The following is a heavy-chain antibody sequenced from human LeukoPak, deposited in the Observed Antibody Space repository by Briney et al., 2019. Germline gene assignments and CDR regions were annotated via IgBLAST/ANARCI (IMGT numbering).Heavy chain of an antibody. CDR2: IRSKANSYAT. Sequence: GGSLRLSCAASGFTFSGSAMHWVRQASGKGLEWVGRIRSKANSYATAYAASVKGRFTISRDDSKNTAYLQMNSLKTEDTAVYYCTRRYYDFWSGYYYFDYWGQGTLVTVSS. V-gene: IGHV3-73*01. J-gene: IGHJ4*02. CDR1: GFTFSGSA. CDR3: TRRYYDFWSGYYYFDY. D-gene: IGHD3-3*01.